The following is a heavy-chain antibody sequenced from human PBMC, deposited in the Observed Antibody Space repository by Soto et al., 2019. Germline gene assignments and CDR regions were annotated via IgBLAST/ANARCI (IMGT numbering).Heavy chain of an antibody. D-gene: IGHD5-18*01. V-gene: IGHV4-4*07. Sequence: WETLSLTCIVSGGSISSYYWSWIRQPAGKELEWIGRIYSDGTTNYNPSLKGRGTMSVDTSKKQISLKLTSVTAADTAMYYCARDRGYRSGSFGSWGQGVLVTVSS. CDR3: ARDRGYRSGSFGS. J-gene: IGHJ5*02. CDR1: GGSISSYY. CDR2: IYSDGTT.